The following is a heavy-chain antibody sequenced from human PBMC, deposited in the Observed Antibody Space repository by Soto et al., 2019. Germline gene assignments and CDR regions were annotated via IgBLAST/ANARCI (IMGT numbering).Heavy chain of an antibody. CDR3: ARRAVADIFDY. CDR2: IYHSGST. V-gene: IGHV4-4*02. J-gene: IGHJ4*02. CDR1: SGSISSSNW. D-gene: IGHD6-19*01. Sequence: QVQLQESGPGLVKPSGTLSLTCAVSSGSISSSNWWSWVRHPPGKGLECIGEIYHSGSTNYNPSLKRRVTISVDKSKHQFSLKLSSVTAADTAVYYCARRAVADIFDYWGQGTLVTVSS.